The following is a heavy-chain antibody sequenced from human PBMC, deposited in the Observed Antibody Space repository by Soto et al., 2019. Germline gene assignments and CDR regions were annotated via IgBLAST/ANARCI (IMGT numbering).Heavy chain of an antibody. J-gene: IGHJ6*03. CDR1: GFTFSDYY. CDR2: ISRSGSNI. D-gene: IGHD1-20*01. CDR3: ARDLNLGITGTPFVLDV. Sequence: QVQLVESVGGLVKPGGSLRLSCAASGFTFSDYYMSWIRPAPGKGLEWVSYISRSGSNIYYADSVKSRFTISRDNNKNSLYLQINSLRAEDTAVYYCARDLNLGITGTPFVLDVWGKGTTVTVS. V-gene: IGHV3-11*01.